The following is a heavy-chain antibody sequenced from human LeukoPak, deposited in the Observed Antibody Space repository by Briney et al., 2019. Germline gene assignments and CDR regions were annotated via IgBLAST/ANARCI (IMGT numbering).Heavy chain of an antibody. CDR1: EFTVSTNY. J-gene: IGHJ4*02. Sequence: GGSLRLSCVASEFTVSTNYMSWVRQAPGKGLEWVSVTYSGGTTYYADSVKGRFTISTDNSQNTLYLQMNSLRPEDTAVYYCARDQNYWGQGTLVTVSS. V-gene: IGHV3-66*02. CDR2: TYSGGTT. CDR3: ARDQNY.